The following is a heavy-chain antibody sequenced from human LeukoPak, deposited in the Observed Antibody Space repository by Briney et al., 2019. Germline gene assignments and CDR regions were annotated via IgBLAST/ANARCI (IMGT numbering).Heavy chain of an antibody. D-gene: IGHD1-26*01. CDR1: GGSFSGYY. CDR2: INHSGST. CDR3: ARRVVGAKRGWFDP. J-gene: IGHJ5*02. V-gene: IGHV4-34*01. Sequence: NPSETLSLTCAVYGGSFSGYYWSWIRQPPGKGLEWIGEINHSGSTNYNPSLKSRVTISVDTSKNQFSLKLSSVTAADTAVYYCARRVVGAKRGWFDPWGQGTLVTVSS.